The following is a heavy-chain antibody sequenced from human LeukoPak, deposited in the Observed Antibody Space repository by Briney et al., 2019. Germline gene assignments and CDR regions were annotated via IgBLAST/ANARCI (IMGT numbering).Heavy chain of an antibody. CDR1: GGSISSGGYY. J-gene: IGHJ6*04. CDR3: ARGYTYYYGSGIPYYGMDV. D-gene: IGHD3-10*01. V-gene: IGHV4-31*03. CDR2: IYYSGST. Sequence: KTSQTLSLTCTVSGGSISSGGYYWSWIRQHPGKGLEWIGYIYYSGSTYYNPSLKSRVTISVDTSKNQFSLKLSSVTAADTAVYYCARGYTYYYGSGIPYYGMDVWGKGTTVTVSP.